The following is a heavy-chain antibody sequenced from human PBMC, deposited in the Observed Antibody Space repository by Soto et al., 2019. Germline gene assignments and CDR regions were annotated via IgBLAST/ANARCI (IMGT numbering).Heavy chain of an antibody. D-gene: IGHD6-19*01. Sequence: SGGSLRLSCAASGFTFSNYAMHWVRQAPGKGLEYVSTISSNGGSTYYANSVKGRFTISRGNSKNTLYLQMNSLRAEDTAVYYCAKGVPGIAVAGTGYFQHWGQGTLVTVSS. CDR3: AKGVPGIAVAGTGYFQH. CDR1: GFTFSNYA. J-gene: IGHJ1*01. CDR2: ISSNGGST. V-gene: IGHV3-64*01.